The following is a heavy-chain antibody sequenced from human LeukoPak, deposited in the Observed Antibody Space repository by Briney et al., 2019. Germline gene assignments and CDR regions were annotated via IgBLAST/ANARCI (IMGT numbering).Heavy chain of an antibody. Sequence: SETLSLTCTVSGGSVSSGSYYWSWIRQPPGKGLEWIGYIYYSGSTNYNPSLKSRVTISVDTSKNRFSLKLSSVTAADTAVYYCARAPDIVVVPAAIGVGWFDPWGQGTLVTVSS. V-gene: IGHV4-61*01. J-gene: IGHJ5*02. D-gene: IGHD2-2*02. CDR1: GGSVSSGSYY. CDR2: IYYSGST. CDR3: ARAPDIVVVPAAIGVGWFDP.